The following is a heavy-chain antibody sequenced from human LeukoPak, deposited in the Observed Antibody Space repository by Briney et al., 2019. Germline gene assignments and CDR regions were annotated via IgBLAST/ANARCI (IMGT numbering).Heavy chain of an antibody. V-gene: IGHV3-53*05. D-gene: IGHD6-6*01. J-gene: IGHJ4*02. CDR3: ATDGPLGSSSYDY. CDR1: GFTVSSNY. CDR2: IYSGGST. Sequence: PGGSLRLSCAASGFTVSSNYMSWVRQAPGKGLEWVSVIYSGGSTYYADSVKGRFTISRDNSKNTLYLQMNSLRSEDTAVYYCATDGPLGSSSYDYWGQGTLVTVSS.